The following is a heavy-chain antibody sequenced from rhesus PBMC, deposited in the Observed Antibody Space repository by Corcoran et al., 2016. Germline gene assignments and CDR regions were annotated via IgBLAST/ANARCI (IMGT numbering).Heavy chain of an antibody. J-gene: IGHJ4*01. V-gene: IGHV4-80*01. CDR1: GGSFSSYW. D-gene: IGHD6-37*01. CDR3: ARNFGWSLGY. CDR2: INGNSGDT. Sequence: QVQLQESGPGLVKPSETLSLTCAVSGGSFSSYWWSWIRQPPGKGLEWIGEINGNSGDTNYNPSLKHRFTISKDASKNQFSLKLSSVTAADTAVYYCARNFGWSLGYWGQGVLVTVSS.